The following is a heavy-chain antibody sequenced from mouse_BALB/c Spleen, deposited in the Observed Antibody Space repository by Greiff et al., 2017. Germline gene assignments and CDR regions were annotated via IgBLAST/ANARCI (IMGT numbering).Heavy chain of an antibody. CDR3: ARWGYDVRDYYAMDY. J-gene: IGHJ4*01. Sequence: QVQLQQSGAELAKPGASVKMSCKASGYTFTSYWMHWVKQRPGQGLEWIGYINPSTGYTEYNQKFKDKATLTADKSSSTAYMQLSSLTSEDSAVYYCARWGYDVRDYYAMDYWGQGTSVTVSS. D-gene: IGHD2-14*01. V-gene: IGHV1-7*01. CDR1: GYTFTSYW. CDR2: INPSTGYT.